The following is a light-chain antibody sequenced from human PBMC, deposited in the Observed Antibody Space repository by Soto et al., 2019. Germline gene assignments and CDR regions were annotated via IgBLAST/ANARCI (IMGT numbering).Light chain of an antibody. J-gene: IGKJ1*01. CDR2: GAS. CDR1: QSVSSN. Sequence: EIVMAQSPATLSVSAGERATLSCRASQSVSSNLAWYQQKPGQAPRLLIYGASIRATGIPDRFSGSGSGTDFTLTITRLEPEDFAVYYCQQHGSSPWTFGQGTKVDIK. V-gene: IGKV3-20*01. CDR3: QQHGSSPWT.